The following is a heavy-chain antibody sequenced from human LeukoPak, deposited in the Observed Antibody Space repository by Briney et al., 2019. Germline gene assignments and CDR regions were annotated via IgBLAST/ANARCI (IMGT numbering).Heavy chain of an antibody. CDR2: IYYSGST. V-gene: IGHV4-39*07. D-gene: IGHD5-12*01. CDR3: ARDRRIVATISAFDI. J-gene: IGHJ3*02. CDR1: GGSISSSSYY. Sequence: TSETLSLTCTVSGGSISSSSYYWGWIRQPPGKGLEWIGSIYYSGSTYYNPSLKSRVTISVDTSKNQFSLKLSSVTAADTAVYYCARDRRIVATISAFDIWGQGTMVTVSS.